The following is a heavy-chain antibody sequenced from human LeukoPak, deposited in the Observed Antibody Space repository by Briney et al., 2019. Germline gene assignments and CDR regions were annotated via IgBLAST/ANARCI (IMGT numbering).Heavy chain of an antibody. V-gene: IGHV1-18*01. D-gene: IGHD1-26*01. CDR1: GDTFTSYG. J-gene: IGHJ4*02. Sequence: ASVKVSCKASGDTFTSYGISWGRQDPGQGLEGRGWISAYNGNTNYAQKLQGRVTMTTDTSTSTASMELRSLRSEDTAVYYCAPDPVGATFDYWGQGTLVTVSS. CDR3: APDPVGATFDY. CDR2: ISAYNGNT.